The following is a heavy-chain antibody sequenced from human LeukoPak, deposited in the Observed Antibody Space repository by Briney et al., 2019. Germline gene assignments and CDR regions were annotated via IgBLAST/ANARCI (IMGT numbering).Heavy chain of an antibody. J-gene: IGHJ4*02. V-gene: IGHV1-2*02. D-gene: IGHD3-3*01. CDR1: GYTFTRYY. CDR3: ARVQEGTIFGVLIRVFDY. Sequence: ASVKVSCKGTGYTFTRYYIHWVRQAPGQGLEWMGWINPNSGGTNYAQKFQGRVTMTRDTSISTAYMELSRLRSDDTAVYYCARVQEGTIFGVLIRVFDYWGQGTLVTVSS. CDR2: INPNSGGT.